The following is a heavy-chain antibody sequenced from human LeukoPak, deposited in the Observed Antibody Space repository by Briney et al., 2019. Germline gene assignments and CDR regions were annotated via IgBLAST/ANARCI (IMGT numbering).Heavy chain of an antibody. CDR3: ARGVRGSYGTDL. Sequence: PGGSLRLSCAASGFTFSSDWMHWVRQAPGPGVVWVSRINPAGSSTNYADSVKGRFTISRDNAKNTLYLHLNSLRAEDTAVYYCARGVRGSYGTDLWGQGTLVTVSS. V-gene: IGHV3-74*01. J-gene: IGHJ5*02. D-gene: IGHD1-26*01. CDR2: INPAGSST. CDR1: GFTFSSDW.